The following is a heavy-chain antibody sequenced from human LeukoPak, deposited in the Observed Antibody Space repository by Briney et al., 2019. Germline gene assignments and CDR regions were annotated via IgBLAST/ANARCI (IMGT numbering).Heavy chain of an antibody. CDR2: ISSSSSYI. CDR3: ARDGGLHYYFDY. Sequence: GGSLRLSCAASGFTFSSCSMNWVRQAPGKGLEWVSSISSSSSYIYYADSVKGRFTISRDNAKNSLYLQMNSLRAEDTAVYYCARDGGLHYYFDYWGQGTLVTVSS. D-gene: IGHD3-16*01. CDR1: GFTFSSCS. J-gene: IGHJ4*02. V-gene: IGHV3-21*01.